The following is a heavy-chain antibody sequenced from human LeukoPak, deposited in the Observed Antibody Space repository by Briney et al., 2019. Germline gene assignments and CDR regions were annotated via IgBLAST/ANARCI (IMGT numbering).Heavy chain of an antibody. CDR2: ISAYNGNT. D-gene: IGHD3-3*01. CDR1: GYTFTSYG. V-gene: IGHV1-18*01. CDR3: ASGAPSPSGYEFDY. J-gene: IGHJ4*02. Sequence: ASVKVSCKASGYTFTSYGISWVRQAPGQGLEWMGWISAYNGNTNYAQKLQGRVTVTTDTSTSTAYMELRSLRSDDTAVYYCASGAPSPSGYEFDYWGQGTLVTVSS.